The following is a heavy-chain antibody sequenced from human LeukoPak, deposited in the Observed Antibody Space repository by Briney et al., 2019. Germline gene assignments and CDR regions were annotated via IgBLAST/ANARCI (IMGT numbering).Heavy chain of an antibody. V-gene: IGHV4-4*02. D-gene: IGHD3-22*01. CDR3: ARDHYYDSSGYPTGWFDP. CDR2: IYYRGST. Sequence: SETLSLTCAVSGGSISSSNWWSWVRQPPGKGLEWIGYIYYRGSTYYNPSLKSRVTISVDTSKNQFSLKLSSVTAADTAVYYCARDHYYDSSGYPTGWFDPWGQGTLVTVSS. J-gene: IGHJ5*02. CDR1: GGSISSSNW.